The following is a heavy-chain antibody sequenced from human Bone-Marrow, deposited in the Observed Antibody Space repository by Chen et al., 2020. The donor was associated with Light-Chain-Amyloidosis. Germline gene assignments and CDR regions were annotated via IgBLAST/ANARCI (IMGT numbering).Heavy chain of an antibody. CDR1: GYSISSGYY. Sequence: QVQLQESGPGLVKPSETLSLTCDVSGYSISSGYYWGWIRQPPGKGLEWIAGIYHSGNSYYNPTLKSRVTISVDTSKNQFSLRRTSVTAADTAVYYCGRYELLVPAYWGQGTLVTVSS. CDR3: GRYELLVPAY. CDR2: IYHSGNS. D-gene: IGHD3-10*01. V-gene: IGHV4-38-2*01. J-gene: IGHJ4*02.